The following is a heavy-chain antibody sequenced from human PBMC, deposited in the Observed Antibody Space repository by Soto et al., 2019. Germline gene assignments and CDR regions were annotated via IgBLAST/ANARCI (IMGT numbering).Heavy chain of an antibody. CDR2: IWSDGSNK. D-gene: IGHD3-3*01. J-gene: IGHJ4*02. Sequence: QVQLVESGGGVVQPGRSLRLSWAASGFTFSSYGMHWVRQAPGKGLEWVAVIWSDGSNKSYADSVKGRFTISRDNSKNTLYLQMNSLRAEDTAVYYCAREFWSGPFDYWGQGTLVTVAS. CDR1: GFTFSSYG. V-gene: IGHV3-33*01. CDR3: AREFWSGPFDY.